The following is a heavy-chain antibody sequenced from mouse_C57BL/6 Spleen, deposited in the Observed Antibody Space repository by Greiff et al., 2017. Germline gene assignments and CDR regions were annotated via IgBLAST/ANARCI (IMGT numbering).Heavy chain of an antibody. CDR2: IYPGSGST. CDR3: AREKDYYGSIDY. V-gene: IGHV1-55*01. D-gene: IGHD1-1*01. CDR1: GYTFTSYW. Sequence: VQLQQPGAELVKPGASVKMSCKASGYTFTSYWITWVKQRPGQGLEWIGDIYPGSGSTNYNEKFKSKATLTVDTSSSTAYMQLSSVTSEDSAVYYCAREKDYYGSIDYWGQGTTLTVSS. J-gene: IGHJ2*01.